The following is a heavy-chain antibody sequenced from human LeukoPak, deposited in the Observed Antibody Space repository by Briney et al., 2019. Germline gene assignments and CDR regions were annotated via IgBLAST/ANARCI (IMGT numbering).Heavy chain of an antibody. CDR3: AKCNPTCQRGSFDD. CDR2: INTNGLVT. D-gene: IGHD2/OR15-2a*01. Sequence: GGPLRLSCAASGFTFMNFAMTWVRQAPGKGLEWVSSINTNGLVTFYADSVKGRFTMSRDNSKNTLSLQMNSLRAEDTAVYFCAKCNPTCQRGSFDDWGQGTLVTVST. J-gene: IGHJ4*02. V-gene: IGHV3-23*01. CDR1: GFTFMNFA.